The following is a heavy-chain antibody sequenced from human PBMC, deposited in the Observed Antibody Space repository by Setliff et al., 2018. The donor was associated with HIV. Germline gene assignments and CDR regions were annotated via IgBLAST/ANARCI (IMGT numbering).Heavy chain of an antibody. CDR1: GYTFTSHA. D-gene: IGHD1-1*01. CDR2: INTHTGNS. V-gene: IGHV7-4-1*02. CDR3: ARGELDLDY. J-gene: IGHJ4*02. Sequence: ASVKVSCKASGYTFTSHAMSWVRQAPGQGLEWMGWINTHTGNSTYAQGFTGRFVFSLDTSVSTAYLQISSLKAEDTAVYYCARGELDLDYWGQGTLVTVSS.